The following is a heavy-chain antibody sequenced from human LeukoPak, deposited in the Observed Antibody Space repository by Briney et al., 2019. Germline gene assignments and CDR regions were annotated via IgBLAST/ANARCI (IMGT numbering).Heavy chain of an antibody. J-gene: IGHJ4*02. CDR3: TRDGSGYATS. CDR1: RLTFSNYW. Sequence: GGSLRLSCAASRLTFSNYWMSWVRQAPGKGLEWVANIKQDGGEKYYVDSVKGRFTISRDNAKNSLYLQMNSLRAEDTAVYYCTRDGSGYATSWGQGTLVSVSS. D-gene: IGHD3-16*01. CDR2: IKQDGGEK. V-gene: IGHV3-7*04.